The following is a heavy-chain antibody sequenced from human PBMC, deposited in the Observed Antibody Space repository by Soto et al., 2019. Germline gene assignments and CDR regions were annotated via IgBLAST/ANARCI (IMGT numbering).Heavy chain of an antibody. D-gene: IGHD6-13*01. J-gene: IGHJ1*01. Sequence: GGSLRLSCAASGFTFADYAIHWVRQVPGKGLEWVSGINWNSGSIGYADSVKGRFAISRDNAKNSLHLQMNSLRAEDTAFYYCVKDESINWYSGHFRHWGQGTLVTVSS. CDR1: GFTFADYA. V-gene: IGHV3-9*01. CDR2: INWNSGSI. CDR3: VKDESINWYSGHFRH.